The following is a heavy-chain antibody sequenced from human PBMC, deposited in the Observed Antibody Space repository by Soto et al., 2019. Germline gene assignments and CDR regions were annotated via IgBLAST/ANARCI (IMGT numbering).Heavy chain of an antibody. D-gene: IGHD2-15*01. CDR1: GFSVTNAW. CDR3: TTGSVEGF. J-gene: IGHJ6*02. CDR2: TYTSAEGGGT. Sequence: DVQLVESGGGLVKPGGSLRLSCTASGFSVTNAWMNWVRQAPGKGLEWVGRTYTSAEGGGTHYVPPVEGRFIISRDDSKKTLFRQITGVVTEDIGVYYCTTGSVEGFWGQGTRVIVSS. V-gene: IGHV3-15*07.